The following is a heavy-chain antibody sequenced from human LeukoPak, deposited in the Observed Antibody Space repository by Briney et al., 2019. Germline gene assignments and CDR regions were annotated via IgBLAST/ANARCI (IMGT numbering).Heavy chain of an antibody. J-gene: IGHJ4*02. CDR2: MYYSGIT. Sequence: SETLSLTCTVSGGSVSSGSYYWSWIRQPPGKGLEWIGHMYYSGITNYNPSLKSRVTISVDLSKNQLSLKLSSVTAADTAVYYCARVAMTHGYCFDYWGQGTLVTVSS. CDR3: ARVAMTHGYCFDY. CDR1: GGSVSSGSYY. D-gene: IGHD2-2*01. V-gene: IGHV4-61*01.